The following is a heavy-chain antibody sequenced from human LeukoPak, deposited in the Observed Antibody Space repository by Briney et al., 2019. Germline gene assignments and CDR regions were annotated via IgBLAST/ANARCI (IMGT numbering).Heavy chain of an antibody. V-gene: IGHV4-34*01. CDR3: AKDIGGDSSGWYYFDY. CDR1: GGSFSGYY. Sequence: SETLSLTCAVYGGSFSGYYWSWIRQPPGKGLEWIGEINHSGSTNYNPSLKSRVTISVDTSKNQFSLKLSSVTAADTALYYCAKDIGGDSSGWYYFDYWGQGTLVTVSS. CDR2: INHSGST. D-gene: IGHD6-19*01. J-gene: IGHJ4*02.